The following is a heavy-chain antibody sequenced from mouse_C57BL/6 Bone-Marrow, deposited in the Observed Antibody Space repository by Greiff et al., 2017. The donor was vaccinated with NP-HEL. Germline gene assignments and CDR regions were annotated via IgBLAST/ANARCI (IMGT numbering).Heavy chain of an antibody. J-gene: IGHJ4*01. CDR3: ARRGPHAMDY. CDR2: ISNLAYSI. CDR1: GFTFSDYG. Sequence: EVKLMESGGGLVQPGGSLKLSCAASGFTFSDYGMAWVRQAPRKGPEWVAFISNLAYSIYYADTVTGRFTISRENAKNTLYLEMSSLRSEDTAMYYCARRGPHAMDYWGQGTSVTVSS. V-gene: IGHV5-15*01.